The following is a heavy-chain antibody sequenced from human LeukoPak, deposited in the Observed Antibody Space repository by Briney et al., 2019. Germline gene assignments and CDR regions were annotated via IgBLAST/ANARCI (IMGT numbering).Heavy chain of an antibody. V-gene: IGHV3-48*04. CDR2: ISSSSSTV. CDR1: GFTFSSFG. J-gene: IGHJ4*02. CDR3: AGDLKY. Sequence: GGSLRLSCAASGFTFSSFGMNWVRQAPGKGLEWVSYISSSSSTVYYADSVKGRFTISRDNAKKSLYLQMNSLRAEDTAVYYCAGDLKYWGQGTLVTVSS.